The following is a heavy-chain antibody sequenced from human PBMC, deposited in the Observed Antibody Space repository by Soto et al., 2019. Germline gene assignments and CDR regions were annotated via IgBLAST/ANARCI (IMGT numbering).Heavy chain of an antibody. CDR3: ARVIAVAGMAYYYYGMDV. Sequence: QVQLVQSGAEVKKPGASVEVSCKASGYTFTSYGISWVRQAPGQGLEWMGWISAYNGNTNYAQKLQGRVTMTTDTXTXTXXMELRSLRSDDTAVYYCARVIAVAGMAYYYYGMDVWGQGTTVTVSS. V-gene: IGHV1-18*01. J-gene: IGHJ6*02. CDR2: ISAYNGNT. CDR1: GYTFTSYG. D-gene: IGHD6-19*01.